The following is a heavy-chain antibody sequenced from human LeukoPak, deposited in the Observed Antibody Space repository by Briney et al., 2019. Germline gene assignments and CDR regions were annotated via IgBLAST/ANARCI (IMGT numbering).Heavy chain of an antibody. CDR2: ISYDGSNK. J-gene: IGHJ4*02. Sequence: GGSLGLSCAASGFTFSSYAMHWVRQAPGKGLEWVAVISYDGSNKYYADSVKGRFTISRDNSKNTLYLQMNSLRAEDTAVYYCARDDVWGSYRPDYWGQGTLVTVSS. D-gene: IGHD3-16*02. CDR1: GFTFSSYA. CDR3: ARDDVWGSYRPDY. V-gene: IGHV3-30-3*01.